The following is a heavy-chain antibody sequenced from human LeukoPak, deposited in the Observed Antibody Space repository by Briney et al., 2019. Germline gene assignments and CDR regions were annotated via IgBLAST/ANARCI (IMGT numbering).Heavy chain of an antibody. Sequence: QAGGSLRLSCAASGFTFRVYWMHWVRHAPGKGLVWVSRVNSDQSNTTYADSVKGRFTISRDNAKNTLYLQMNSLRAEDMAVYYCARGAKWAYYFDYWGQGTLVTVSS. CDR2: VNSDQSNT. V-gene: IGHV3-74*01. CDR1: GFTFRVYW. CDR3: ARGAKWAYYFDY. J-gene: IGHJ4*02. D-gene: IGHD1-26*01.